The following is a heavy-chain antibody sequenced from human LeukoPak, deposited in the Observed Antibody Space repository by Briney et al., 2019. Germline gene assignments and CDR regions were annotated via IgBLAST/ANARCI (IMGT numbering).Heavy chain of an antibody. CDR1: GGSISSYY. CDR3: ASVVNYYDSSGYSYYYYMDV. Sequence: PSETLSLTCTVSGGSISSYYWSWIRQPPGKGLEWIGYIYYSGSTNYNPSLKSRVTISVDTSKNQFSLKLSSVTAADTAVYYCASVVNYYDSSGYSYYYYMDVWGKGTTVTVSS. J-gene: IGHJ6*03. CDR2: IYYSGST. V-gene: IGHV4-59*12. D-gene: IGHD3-22*01.